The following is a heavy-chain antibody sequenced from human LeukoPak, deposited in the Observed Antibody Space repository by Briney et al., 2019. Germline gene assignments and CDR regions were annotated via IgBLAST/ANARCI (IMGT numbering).Heavy chain of an antibody. CDR2: IKSNTDGGTT. D-gene: IGHD3/OR15-3a*01. J-gene: IGHJ3*01. CDR1: GFSFSNAW. CDR3: SRTSDGPWV. V-gene: IGHV3-15*01. Sequence: PGGSLRLSCAASGFSFSNAWMNWVRQAPGKGLEWVGLIKSNTDGGTTDYAAPVKGRFTISRDDSKNTLYLQMNSLKIEDTAVYYCSRTSDGPWVWGQGTMVTVSS.